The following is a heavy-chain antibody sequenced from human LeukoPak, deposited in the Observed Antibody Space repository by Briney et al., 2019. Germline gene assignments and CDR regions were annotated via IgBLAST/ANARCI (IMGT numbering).Heavy chain of an antibody. D-gene: IGHD3-22*01. J-gene: IGHJ3*02. CDR2: IYYSGST. CDR1: GGSIRSGDYY. CDR3: ATHSSGYDSGNDAFDI. V-gene: IGHV4-30-4*08. Sequence: PSQTLSLTXTVSGGSIRSGDYYWSWIRQPPGKGLDWIGYIYYSGSTYYNPSLKSRVTISVDTSKNRFSLKLSSVTAADTAVYYCATHSSGYDSGNDAFDIWGQGTMVTVSS.